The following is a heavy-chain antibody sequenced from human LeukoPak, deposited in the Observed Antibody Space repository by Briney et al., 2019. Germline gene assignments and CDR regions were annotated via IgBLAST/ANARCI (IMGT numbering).Heavy chain of an antibody. Sequence: HSGGSLRLSCAASGFTFSSYEMNWVRQAPGKGLEWASYISSSGSTIYYADSVKGRFTISRDNAKNSLYLQMNSLRAEDTAVYYCARAQRRGDAFDIWGQGTMVTVSS. CDR2: ISSSGSTI. D-gene: IGHD3-10*01. J-gene: IGHJ3*02. CDR3: ARAQRRGDAFDI. V-gene: IGHV3-48*03. CDR1: GFTFSSYE.